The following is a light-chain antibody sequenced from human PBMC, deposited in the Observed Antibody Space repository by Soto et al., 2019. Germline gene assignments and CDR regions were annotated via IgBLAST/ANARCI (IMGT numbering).Light chain of an antibody. CDR2: DAS. CDR3: QQRSNWPPGLT. CDR1: QSVSSN. J-gene: IGKJ4*01. V-gene: IGKV3-11*01. Sequence: EIVLTQAPGPLSLSPGERATLSCRASQSVSSNLAWYQQKPGQAPRLLIYDASNRATGIPARFSGSGSGTDFTLTISSLEPEDFAVYYCQQRSNWPPGLTFGGGTKVDIK.